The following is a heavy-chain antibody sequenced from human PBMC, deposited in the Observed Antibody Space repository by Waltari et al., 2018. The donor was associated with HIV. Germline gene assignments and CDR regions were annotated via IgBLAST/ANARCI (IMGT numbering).Heavy chain of an antibody. Sequence: QLQLQESGPGLVKPSETLSLTCTVSGGSISSSSYYWGWIRQPPGKGLEWIGSIYYSGSTYYHPSLRSRVTISVDTSKSQFSLKLSSVTAADTAVYYCARLAVVVTAMSYFQHWGQGTLVTVSS. V-gene: IGHV4-39*01. J-gene: IGHJ1*01. CDR3: ARLAVVVTAMSYFQH. D-gene: IGHD2-21*02. CDR1: GGSISSSSYY. CDR2: IYYSGST.